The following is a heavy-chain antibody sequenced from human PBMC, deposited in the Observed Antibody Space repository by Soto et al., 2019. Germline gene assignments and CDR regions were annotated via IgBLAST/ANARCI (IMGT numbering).Heavy chain of an antibody. Sequence: EVRLVESGGDLVQRGGSLRLSCAASGFPFSSYWMHWVRHTPGKRLDWVARISGDGVTTYYADSVTGRFTVSRDNAKNTLSLQINGLRAEDTAVYYCAREYYGLLTGYYADYWGQGTLVSVSS. CDR2: ISGDGVTT. CDR3: AREYYGLLTGYYADY. D-gene: IGHD3-9*01. J-gene: IGHJ4*02. CDR1: GFPFSSYW. V-gene: IGHV3-74*01.